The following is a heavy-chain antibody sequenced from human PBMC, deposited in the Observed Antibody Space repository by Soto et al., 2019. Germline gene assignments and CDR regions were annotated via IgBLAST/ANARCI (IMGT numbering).Heavy chain of an antibody. CDR2: ISSSSSYI. CDR3: ASGIVVVPGPYGMDV. D-gene: IGHD2-2*01. J-gene: IGHJ6*02. Sequence: EVQLLESGGGLVQPGGSLRLSCAASGFTFSSYSMNWVRQAPGKGLEWVSSISSSSSYIYYADSVKGRFTISRDNAKNSLYLQMNSLRAEDTAVYYCASGIVVVPGPYGMDVWGQGTTVTVSS. CDR1: GFTFSSYS. V-gene: IGHV3-21*02.